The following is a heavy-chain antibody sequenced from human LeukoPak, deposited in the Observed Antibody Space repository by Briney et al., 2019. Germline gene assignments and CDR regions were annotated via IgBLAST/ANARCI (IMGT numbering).Heavy chain of an antibody. J-gene: IGHJ4*02. D-gene: IGHD4-11*01. CDR3: ARRLASSSDTFDY. Sequence: PGRSLRLSCAASGFTFSSYAMHWVRQAPGKGLEWVAVISYDGSNKYYADSVKGRFTISRDNSKNTLYLQMNSLRAEDTAVYYCARRLASSSDTFDYWGQGTLVTVSS. CDR2: ISYDGSNK. V-gene: IGHV3-30-3*01. CDR1: GFTFSSYA.